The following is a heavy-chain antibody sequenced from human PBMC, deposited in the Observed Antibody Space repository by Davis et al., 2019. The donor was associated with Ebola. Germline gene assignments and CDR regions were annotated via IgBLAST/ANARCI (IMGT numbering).Heavy chain of an antibody. CDR1: GDTFTNYV. J-gene: IGHJ6*03. CDR3: ARVAVTYYYYYYMDV. Sequence: ASVKVSCKASGDTFTNYVISWVRQAPGQGLEWMGWIDPDTIGTNYAQKFQGRVTMTRDTSIGTAYMDLSRLRSDDTAVYYCARVAVTYYYYYYMDVWGKGTTVTVSS. CDR2: IDPDTIGT. D-gene: IGHD3-16*02. V-gene: IGHV1-2*02.